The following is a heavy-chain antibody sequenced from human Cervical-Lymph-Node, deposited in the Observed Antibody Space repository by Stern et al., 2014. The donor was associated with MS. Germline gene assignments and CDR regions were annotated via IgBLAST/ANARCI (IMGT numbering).Heavy chain of an antibody. J-gene: IGHJ6*02. Sequence: QVQLVESGPGLVKPSQTLSLTCTVSGGPISGGRYYWNWVRQPAGKGLEWIGRLYTRGGTDYNPSLKSRVTISIDTSTNQLSLRLSSVTAGDTAVYYCATAYYYVWGQGATVIVSS. D-gene: IGHD3-9*01. V-gene: IGHV4-61*02. CDR2: LYTRGGT. CDR3: ATAYYYV. CDR1: GGPISGGRYY.